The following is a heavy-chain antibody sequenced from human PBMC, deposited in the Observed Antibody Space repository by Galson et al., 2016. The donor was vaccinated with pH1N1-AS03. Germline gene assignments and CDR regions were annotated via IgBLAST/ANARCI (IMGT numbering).Heavy chain of an antibody. CDR3: ARDVGGPYDY. V-gene: IGHV3-74*01. CDR2: INEDGSTA. Sequence: LRLSCAASGFRFSTNWMHWVRQAPGKGLVWVAHINEDGSTARHADSVKGRFIISRDNAKNALYLNMNSLRVEDTAVYYCARDVGGPYDYWGQGTLVTVSS. J-gene: IGHJ4*02. D-gene: IGHD4-23*01. CDR1: GFRFSTNW.